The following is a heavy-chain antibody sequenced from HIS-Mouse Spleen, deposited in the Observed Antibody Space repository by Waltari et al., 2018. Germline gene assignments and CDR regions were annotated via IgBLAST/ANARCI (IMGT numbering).Heavy chain of an antibody. J-gene: IGHJ2*01. Sequence: QLQLQESGPGLVKPSETLSLTCTVSVGSISSSNYYRGWIRQPPGKGLEWIGSIYYSGSTYYNPSLKSRVTISVDTSKNQFSLKLSSVTAADTAVYYCAREIPYSSSWYDWYFDLWGRGTLVTVSS. CDR3: AREIPYSSSWYDWYFDL. V-gene: IGHV4-39*07. D-gene: IGHD6-13*01. CDR2: IYYSGST. CDR1: VGSISSSNYY.